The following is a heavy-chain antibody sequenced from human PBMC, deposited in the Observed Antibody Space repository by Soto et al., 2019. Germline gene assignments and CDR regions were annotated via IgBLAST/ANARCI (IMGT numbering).Heavy chain of an antibody. J-gene: IGHJ4*02. CDR3: ARAFPHDLDSSVYSNPLPRDY. CDR2: IIPIFGTA. Sequence: RASVKVSCKASGGTFSSYAISWVRQAPGQGLEWMGGIIPIFGTANYAQKFQGRVTITADESTSTAYMELSSLRSEDTAVYSCARAFPHDLDSSVYSNPLPRDYGRQEGLVT. V-gene: IGHV1-69*13. CDR1: GGTFSSYA. D-gene: IGHD3-22*01.